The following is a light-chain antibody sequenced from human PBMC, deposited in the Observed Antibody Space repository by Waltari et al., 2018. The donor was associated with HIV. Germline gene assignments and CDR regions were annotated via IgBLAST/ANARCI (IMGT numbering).Light chain of an antibody. CDR2: WAT. CDR1: QSILSTAGNRHY. V-gene: IGKV4-1*01. CDR3: QKYYDAPYT. J-gene: IGKJ2*01. Sequence: IVMTQSPDSLGVSLGERATITCKSSQSILSTAGNRHYLAWYQQRPGQAPNLLIYWATTRESGVPDRISGSGSGTDFTLTINSLQAEDVAVYYCQKYYDAPYTFGQGTKVDI.